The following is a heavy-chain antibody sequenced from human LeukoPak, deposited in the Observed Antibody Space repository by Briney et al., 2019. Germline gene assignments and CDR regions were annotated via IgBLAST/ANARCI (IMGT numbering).Heavy chain of an antibody. Sequence: PSETLSLTCAVYGGSFSGYYWSWIRQPPGKGLGWIGEINHSGSTNYNPSLKSRVTISVDTSKNQFSLKLSSVTAADTAVYYCARVDSNELDYYYYYMDVWGKGTTVTVSS. D-gene: IGHD4-11*01. CDR1: GGSFSGYY. J-gene: IGHJ6*03. V-gene: IGHV4-34*01. CDR3: ARVDSNELDYYYYYMDV. CDR2: INHSGST.